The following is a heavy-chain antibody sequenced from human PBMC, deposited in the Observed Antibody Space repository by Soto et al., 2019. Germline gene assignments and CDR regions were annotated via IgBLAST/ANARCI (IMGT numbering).Heavy chain of an antibody. CDR2: ISYDGSDK. J-gene: IGHJ6*02. V-gene: IGHV3-30*18. CDR1: GFTFSSNS. D-gene: IGHD1-1*01. Sequence: GGSLRLSCAASGFTFSSNSIHWVRQAPGKGLEWVAVISYDGSDKYYADSVKGRFTISRDNSKNTLYLQMNSLRAEDTAVYHYAKDRKQSSGTTSMYGMDVWGQGTTVTVSS. CDR3: AKDRKQSSGTTSMYGMDV.